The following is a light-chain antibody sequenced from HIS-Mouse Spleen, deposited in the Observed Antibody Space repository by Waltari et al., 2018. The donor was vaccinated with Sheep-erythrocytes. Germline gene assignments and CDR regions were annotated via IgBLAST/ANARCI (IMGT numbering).Light chain of an antibody. Sequence: QSALTQPRSVSGSPGQSVTISCTGTSSDVGGYNYVSWYQQHPGKAPKLMIYDVSKRPPVVPDRFSGSKSANTASLTISGLQAEDEADYYCCSYAGSYNHVFATGTKVTVL. CDR2: DVS. V-gene: IGLV2-11*01. CDR1: SSDVGGYNY. J-gene: IGLJ1*01. CDR3: CSYAGSYNHV.